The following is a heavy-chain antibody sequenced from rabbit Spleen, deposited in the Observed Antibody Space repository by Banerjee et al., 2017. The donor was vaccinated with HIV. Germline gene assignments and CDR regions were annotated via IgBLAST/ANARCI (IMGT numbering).Heavy chain of an antibody. J-gene: IGHJ6*01. CDR2: IDVGRSGST. CDR3: ARDAGTSFSTYGMDL. Sequence: QSLEESGGDLVKPGASLTLTCIASGVSFSGNSYMCWVRQAPGKGLEWIACIDVGRSGSTYYASWAKGRLTISKTSSTSVTLQMTSLTVADTATYFCARDAGTSFSTYGMDLWGPGTLVTVS. V-gene: IGHV1S40*01. D-gene: IGHD8-1*01. CDR1: GVSFSGNSY.